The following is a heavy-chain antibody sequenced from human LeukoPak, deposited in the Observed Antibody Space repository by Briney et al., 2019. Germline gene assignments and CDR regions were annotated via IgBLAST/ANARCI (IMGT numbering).Heavy chain of an antibody. Sequence: HAGGSLRLSCAASGFTFSSYAMHWVRQAPGKGLEWASVVSGDGTRTSYADSVRGRFTISRDNAKNTLYLQMNSLRAEDTAVYYCARSTVGATNNFDYWGQGTLVTVSS. J-gene: IGHJ4*02. V-gene: IGHV3-74*01. CDR3: ARSTVGATNNFDY. D-gene: IGHD1-26*01. CDR1: GFTFSSYA. CDR2: VSGDGTRT.